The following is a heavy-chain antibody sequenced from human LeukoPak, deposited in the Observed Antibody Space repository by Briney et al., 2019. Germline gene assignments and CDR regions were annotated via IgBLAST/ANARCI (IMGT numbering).Heavy chain of an antibody. CDR1: GGSISSSSYY. J-gene: IGHJ4*02. V-gene: IGHV4-39*01. Sequence: SETLSLTCTVSGGSISSSSYYWGWIRQPPGKGLEWIGRIYYSGSTYYNPSLKSRVTISVDTSKNQFSLKLSSVTAADTAVYFCARHAGYYDTSGYYPFDYWGQGTLVTVSS. CDR3: ARHAGYYDTSGYYPFDY. CDR2: IYYSGST. D-gene: IGHD3-22*01.